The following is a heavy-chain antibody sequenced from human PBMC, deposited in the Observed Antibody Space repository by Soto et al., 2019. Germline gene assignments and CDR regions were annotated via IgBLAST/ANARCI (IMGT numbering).Heavy chain of an antibody. CDR3: ARDTGDGPFDF. D-gene: IGHD7-27*01. CDR1: GYTFSSYA. V-gene: IGHV1-3*01. Sequence: ASVKVSCKASGYTFSSYAMHWVRQAPGQRLEWMGWINAGYGNTKSSQKFQDRVTISRDTSASTAYMELTRLRSEDTAVYYCARDTGDGPFDFWGQGTLVTVSS. CDR2: INAGYGNT. J-gene: IGHJ4*02.